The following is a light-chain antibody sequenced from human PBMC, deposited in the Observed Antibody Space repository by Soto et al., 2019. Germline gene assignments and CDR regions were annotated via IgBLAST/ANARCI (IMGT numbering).Light chain of an antibody. V-gene: IGLV2-23*01. J-gene: IGLJ1*01. Sequence: QSALTQPASVSGSPGQSITISCAGSSNDVGGYNLVSWYQHHPGKPPKLILYEDSQRPLGVSYRFSGSKSGNTASLTISGLQPEDEADYHCCTYAGGSSYVFGTGTKLTVL. CDR2: EDS. CDR1: SNDVGGYNL. CDR3: CTYAGGSSYV.